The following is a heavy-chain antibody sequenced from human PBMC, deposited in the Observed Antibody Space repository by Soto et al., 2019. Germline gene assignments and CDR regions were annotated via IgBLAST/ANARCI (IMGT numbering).Heavy chain of an antibody. CDR2: ISSSSSYI. J-gene: IGHJ4*02. Sequence: PGGSLRLSCAASGFTFSSYSMNWVRQAPGKGLEWVSSISSSSSYIYYADSVKGRFTISRDNAKNSLYLQMNSLRAEDTAVYYCASREGIGSGFNYWGQGTLVTVS. D-gene: IGHD6-19*01. CDR1: GFTFSSYS. CDR3: ASREGIGSGFNY. V-gene: IGHV3-21*01.